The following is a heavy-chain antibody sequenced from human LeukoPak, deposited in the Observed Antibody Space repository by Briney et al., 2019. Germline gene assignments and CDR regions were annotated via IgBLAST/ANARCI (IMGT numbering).Heavy chain of an antibody. V-gene: IGHV1-2*02. J-gene: IGHJ6*03. CDR1: GFTFSHYA. D-gene: IGHD4-11*01. Sequence: AGGSLSLSCAASGFTFSHYALHWVRQAPGQGLEWMGWINPNSGGTNYAQKFQGRVTMTRDTSISTAYMDLSRLRSDDTAVYFCARGGLPIYYYYMDVRGKGTTVTVSS. CDR2: INPNSGGT. CDR3: ARGGLPIYYYYMDV.